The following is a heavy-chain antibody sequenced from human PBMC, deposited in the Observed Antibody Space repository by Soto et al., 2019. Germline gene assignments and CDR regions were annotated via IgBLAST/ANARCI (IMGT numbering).Heavy chain of an antibody. V-gene: IGHV4-4*02. Sequence: SETLSLTCAVSGGPISSSNWWSWVRQPPGKGLEWIGEINHSGSTNYNPSLKSRVTISVDTSKNQFSLKLSSVTAADTAVYYCARVGGPFDYWGQGTLVTVSS. CDR2: INHSGST. D-gene: IGHD2-15*01. J-gene: IGHJ4*02. CDR1: GGPISSSNW. CDR3: ARVGGPFDY.